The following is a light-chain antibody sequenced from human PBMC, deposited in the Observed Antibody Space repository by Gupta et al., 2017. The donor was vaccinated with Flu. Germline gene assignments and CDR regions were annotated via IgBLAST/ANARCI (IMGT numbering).Light chain of an antibody. CDR2: DAS. CDR3: QQRISWPRIT. J-gene: IGKJ5*01. Sequence: ATLSLSPGERATLSCRASQSVSSYVDWYQHRPGQATRLLIYDASNRATGIPARFSGSGCGTDXTLTMNXREQEDFAVYYCQQRISWPRITFGXGTRLEIK. V-gene: IGKV3-11*01. CDR1: QSVSSY.